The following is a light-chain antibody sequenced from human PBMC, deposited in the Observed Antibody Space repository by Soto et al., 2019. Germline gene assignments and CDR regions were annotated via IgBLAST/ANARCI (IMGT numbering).Light chain of an antibody. CDR2: GAS. J-gene: IGKJ1*01. V-gene: IGKV3-20*01. CDR3: QQYVSSPRT. CDR1: RSVSGNC. Sequence: DNVWTQSPGTLSLSPGERATLSCRASRSVSGNCLAWYQQKPGQAPRLLISGASSRATGIPDRFSGSGSGTDFTLTISRLEPEDFAVYYCQQYVSSPRTFGQGTKVEI.